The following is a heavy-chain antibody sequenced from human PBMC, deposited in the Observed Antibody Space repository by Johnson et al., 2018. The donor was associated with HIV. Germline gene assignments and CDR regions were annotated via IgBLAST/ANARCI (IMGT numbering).Heavy chain of an antibody. Sequence: VQLVESGGGLVKSGGSLRLSCAASGFTFSDYYMSWIRQAPGEGLEWISYISSGGGSILYADSVKDRFTISRDNAQNSLYLQMNSLRAEDPAWYYCARASQVAGTLNGAFDIWGQGTMVTVSS. CDR1: GFTFSDYY. V-gene: IGHV3-11*01. CDR2: ISSGGGSI. J-gene: IGHJ3*02. CDR3: ARASQVAGTLNGAFDI. D-gene: IGHD6-19*01.